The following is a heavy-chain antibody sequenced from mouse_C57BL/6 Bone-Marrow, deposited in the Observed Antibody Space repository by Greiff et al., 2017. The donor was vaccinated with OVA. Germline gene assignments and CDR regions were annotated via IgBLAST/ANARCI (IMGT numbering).Heavy chain of an antibody. J-gene: IGHJ2*01. CDR1: GYSFTGYS. Sequence: EVQGVESGPELVKPGDSVKISCKASGYSFTGYSMNWVMQSHGKSLEWIGRINPYNGDTFYNQKFKGKATLTVDKSSSTAHMELRSLTSEDSAVYYCARAARFDYWGQGTTLTVSS. CDR3: ARAARFDY. V-gene: IGHV1-20*01. CDR2: INPYNGDT.